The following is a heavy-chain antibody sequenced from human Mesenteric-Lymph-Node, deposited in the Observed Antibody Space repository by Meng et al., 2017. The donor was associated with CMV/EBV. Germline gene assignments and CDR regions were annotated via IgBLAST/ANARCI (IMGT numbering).Heavy chain of an antibody. V-gene: IGHV3-23*01. CDR2: ISGSGGNT. CDR1: GFTFSSYA. CDR3: ARAHKGGSSSVFDY. D-gene: IGHD2-15*01. J-gene: IGHJ4*02. Sequence: GGSLRLSCAASGFTFSSYAMSWVRQAPGKGLEWVSSISGSGGNTYYADSVKGRFTISRDNAKNSLYLQMNSLRAEDTAVYYCARAHKGGSSSVFDYWGQGTLVTVSS.